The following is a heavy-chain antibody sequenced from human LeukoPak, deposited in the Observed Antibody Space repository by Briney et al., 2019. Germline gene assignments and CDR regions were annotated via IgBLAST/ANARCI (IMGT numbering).Heavy chain of an antibody. J-gene: IGHJ3*02. Sequence: EGSLRLSCAASGFTFSSYGMSWARQAPGKGLEWVSAISGSGGSTYYADSVKGRFTISRDNSKNTLYLQMNSLRAEDTAVYYCAKAIPMHYGSGSDAFDIWGQGTMVTVSS. D-gene: IGHD3-10*01. V-gene: IGHV3-23*01. CDR1: GFTFSSYG. CDR3: AKAIPMHYGSGSDAFDI. CDR2: ISGSGGST.